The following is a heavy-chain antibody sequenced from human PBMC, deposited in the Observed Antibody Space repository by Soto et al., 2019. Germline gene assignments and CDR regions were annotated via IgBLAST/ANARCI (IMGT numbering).Heavy chain of an antibody. V-gene: IGHV4-4*02. D-gene: IGHD3-3*01. CDR3: ARERFENYYGMDV. CDR2: IYHSGST. J-gene: IGHJ6*02. CDR1: GGSISSSNW. Sequence: SETLSLTCAVSGGSISSSNWWSWVRQPPGKGLEWIGEIYHSGSTNYNPSLKSRVTISVDKSKNQFSLKLSSVTAADTAVYYCARERFENYYGMDVWGQGTTVTVS.